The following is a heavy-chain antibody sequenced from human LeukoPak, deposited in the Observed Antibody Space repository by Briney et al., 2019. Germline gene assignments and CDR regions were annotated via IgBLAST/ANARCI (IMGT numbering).Heavy chain of an antibody. CDR2: INHSGST. D-gene: IGHD3-3*01. J-gene: IGHJ4*02. Sequence: PSGTLSLTCAVYGGSFSGYYWSWIRQPPGKGLEWIGEINHSGSTNYNPSLKSRVTISVDTSKNQFSLKLSSVTAADTAVYYCARGGDFWSGYYRSYYFDYWGQGTLVTVSS. CDR1: GGSFSGYY. V-gene: IGHV4-34*01. CDR3: ARGGDFWSGYYRSYYFDY.